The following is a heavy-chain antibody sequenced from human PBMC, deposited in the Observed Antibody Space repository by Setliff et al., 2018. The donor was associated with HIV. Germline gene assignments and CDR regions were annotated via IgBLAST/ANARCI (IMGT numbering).Heavy chain of an antibody. Sequence: NPSETLSLTCAVYGGSFSDTYWTWIRQPPGKGLEWVGDINHGGTTNYNPSLKGRVAISIDGSEKQFSLRLASVTAADTSVYYCARGLRSSNWYGDKYFYYMDVWGKGTTVTVS. V-gene: IGHV4-34*01. CDR3: ARGLRSSNWYGDKYFYYMDV. D-gene: IGHD6-13*01. CDR1: GGSFSDTY. J-gene: IGHJ6*04. CDR2: INHGGTT.